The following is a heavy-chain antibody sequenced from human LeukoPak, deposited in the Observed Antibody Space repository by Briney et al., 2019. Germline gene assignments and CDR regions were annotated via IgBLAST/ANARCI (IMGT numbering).Heavy chain of an antibody. CDR2: VAHKGPT. CDR3: AGIPGDYSSSWNPLDY. V-gene: IGHV4-34*01. D-gene: IGHD6-13*01. J-gene: IGHJ4*02. Sequence: PSETLSLTCAVYGAYLSDYYWSWIRQPPGKGLQWIGEVAHKGPTVYSPTLNRKYNPSFKSRVTMSVDPSKNQFSLKLSSVTAADTAVYYCAGIPGDYSSSWNPLDYWGQGTLVTVSS. CDR1: GAYLSDYY.